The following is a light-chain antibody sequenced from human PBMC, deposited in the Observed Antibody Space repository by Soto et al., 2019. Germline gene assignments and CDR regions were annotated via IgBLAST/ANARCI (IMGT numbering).Light chain of an antibody. CDR3: QQHSTWPWT. V-gene: IGKV3-11*01. CDR2: HAS. CDR1: QSVSNY. J-gene: IGKJ1*01. Sequence: EIVLTQSPATLSLSPGETATLSCRASQSVSNYFAWYQQSPGQAPRLLIYHASKRASGIPARFSGSGSGTALTLTISSLEPEDFAVYYCQQHSTWPWTFGQGTKVEIK.